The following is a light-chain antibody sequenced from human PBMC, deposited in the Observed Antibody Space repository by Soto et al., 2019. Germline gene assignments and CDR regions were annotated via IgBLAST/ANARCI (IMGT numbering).Light chain of an antibody. CDR1: SSDVGGYNY. CDR3: SSYAGSNNLV. CDR2: EVT. J-gene: IGLJ2*01. Sequence: QSALTQPASVSGSPGQSITISCTGTSSDVGGYNYVSWYQQHPGKVPKLMIYEVTNRPSGVSDRFSGSKSGNTASLTVSGLQAEDEADYYCSSYAGSNNLVFGGGTKLTVL. V-gene: IGLV2-8*01.